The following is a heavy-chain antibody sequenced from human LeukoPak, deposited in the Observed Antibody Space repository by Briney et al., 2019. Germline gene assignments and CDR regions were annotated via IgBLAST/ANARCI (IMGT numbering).Heavy chain of an antibody. D-gene: IGHD6-13*01. CDR1: GGSISSSSYY. V-gene: IGHV4-39*01. J-gene: IGHJ4*02. Sequence: SETLSLTCTVSGGSISSSSYYWGWIRQPPGKGLEWIGSIYYSGSTYYNPSLKSRVTISVDTSKNQFPLKLSSVTAADTAVYYCARGGSYSSSSFDYWGQGTLVTVSS. CDR3: ARGGSYSSSSFDY. CDR2: IYYSGST.